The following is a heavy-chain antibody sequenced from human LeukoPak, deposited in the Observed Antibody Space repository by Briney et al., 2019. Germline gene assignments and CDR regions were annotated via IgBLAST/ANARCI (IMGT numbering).Heavy chain of an antibody. CDR2: ISWNSGSI. CDR1: GFTFDDYA. V-gene: IGHV3-9*01. J-gene: IGHJ4*02. CDR3: AREYYCGGSGDDHPDSYY. Sequence: GGSLRLSCAASGFTFDDYAMHWVRQAPGKGLEWVSGISWNSGSIGYADSVKGRFTISRDNAKNSLYLQMNSRRAEDTALYYFAREYYCGGSGDDHPDSYYWGQRTLVT. D-gene: IGHD2-21*01.